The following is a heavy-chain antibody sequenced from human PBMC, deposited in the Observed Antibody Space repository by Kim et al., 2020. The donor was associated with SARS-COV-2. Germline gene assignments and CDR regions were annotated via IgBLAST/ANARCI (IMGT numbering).Heavy chain of an antibody. CDR3: ASSRPRYNWNDVFVPMTGPPYYFDY. Sequence: GGSLRLSCAASGFTFSSYSMNWVRQAPGKGLEWVSYISSSSSTIYYADSVKGRFTISRDNAKNSLYLQMNSLRAEDTAVYYCASSRPRYNWNDVFVPMTGPPYYFDYWGQGTLVTVSS. J-gene: IGHJ4*02. CDR1: GFTFSSYS. CDR2: ISSSSSTI. V-gene: IGHV3-48*04. D-gene: IGHD1-1*01.